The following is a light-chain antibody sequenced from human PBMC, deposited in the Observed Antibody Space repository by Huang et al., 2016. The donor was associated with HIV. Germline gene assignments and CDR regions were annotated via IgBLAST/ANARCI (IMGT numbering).Light chain of an antibody. CDR3: QHYGSSLLT. V-gene: IGKV3-20*01. CDR2: DTS. CDR1: QSVSSNH. J-gene: IGKJ3*01. Sequence: EIVLTQSPGTLSLSPGERATLSCRARQSVSSNHLVWYQQRPGQAPRLLIYDTSTRATVIPDRCSGSGSGTDFTLTISRLEPEDLAVYYCQHYGSSLLTFGPGTKVHIK.